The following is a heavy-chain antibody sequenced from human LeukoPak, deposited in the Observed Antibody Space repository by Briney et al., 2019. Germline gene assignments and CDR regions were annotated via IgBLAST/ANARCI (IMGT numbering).Heavy chain of an antibody. CDR3: ARDYSSWFDY. CDR1: GFTFSSYW. V-gene: IGHV3-74*03. D-gene: IGHD6-6*01. CDR2: INSDGSTT. Sequence: GGSLRLSCAASGFTFSSYWIHWVRQAPGKGLVWVSIINSDGSTTKYADSVKGRFTISRDNAKNTLYLQLNSLRPEDTAIYYCARDYSSWFDYRGQGTLVTVSS. J-gene: IGHJ4*02.